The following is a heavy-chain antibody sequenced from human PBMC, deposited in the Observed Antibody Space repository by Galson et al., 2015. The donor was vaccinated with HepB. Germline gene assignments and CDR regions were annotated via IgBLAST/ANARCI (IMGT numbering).Heavy chain of an antibody. V-gene: IGHV1-69*13. J-gene: IGHJ4*02. CDR3: ARDLGTYSSSWYEDY. CDR2: IIPIFGTA. CDR1: GGTFSSYA. Sequence: SVKVSCKASGGTFSSYAISWVRQAPGQRLEWMGGIIPIFGTANYAQKFQGRVTITADESTSTAYMELSSLRSEDTAVYYCARDLGTYSSSWYEDYWGQGTLVTVSS. D-gene: IGHD6-13*01.